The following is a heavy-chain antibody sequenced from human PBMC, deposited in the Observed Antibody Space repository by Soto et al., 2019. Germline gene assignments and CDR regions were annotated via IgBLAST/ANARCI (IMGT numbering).Heavy chain of an antibody. CDR1: GYTFTGYY. Sequence: ASVKVSCKASGYTFTGYYMHWVRQAPGQGLEWMGWINPNSGGTNYAQKFQGWVTMTRDTSISTAYMELSRLRSDDTAVYYCARGTIFGVVIYGMDVWGQGTTVTVSS. D-gene: IGHD3-3*01. J-gene: IGHJ6*02. CDR3: ARGTIFGVVIYGMDV. CDR2: INPNSGGT. V-gene: IGHV1-2*04.